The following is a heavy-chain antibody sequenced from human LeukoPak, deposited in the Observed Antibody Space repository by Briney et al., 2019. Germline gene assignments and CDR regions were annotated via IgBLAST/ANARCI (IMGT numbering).Heavy chain of an antibody. J-gene: IGHJ6*02. D-gene: IGHD2-2*01. Sequence: GGSLRLSCAASGFTFSSYGMHWVRQAPGKGLEWVAVISYDGSNKYYADSVKGRFTISRDNSKNTLYLQMNSLRAEDTAVYYCAKQKHCSSTSCWQDSYYYGMDVWGQGTTVTVSS. V-gene: IGHV3-30*18. CDR3: AKQKHCSSTSCWQDSYYYGMDV. CDR2: ISYDGSNK. CDR1: GFTFSSYG.